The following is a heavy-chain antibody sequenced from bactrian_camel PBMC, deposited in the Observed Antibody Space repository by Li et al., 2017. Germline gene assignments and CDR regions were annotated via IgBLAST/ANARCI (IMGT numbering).Heavy chain of an antibody. Sequence: QVQLVESGGGLVQPGESLTLSCAASGFTFSNYGMTWVRQAPGKGLEWVSLISSSGSSTLYAGSVKGRFTVSRDNTKNTLYLQLNSLKIEDTAMYFCVRADHTCFYDWGQGTQVTVS. CDR2: ISSSGSST. V-gene: IGHV3S1*01. CDR1: GFTFSNYG. CDR3: VRADHTCFYD. D-gene: IGHD1*01. J-gene: IGHJ4*01.